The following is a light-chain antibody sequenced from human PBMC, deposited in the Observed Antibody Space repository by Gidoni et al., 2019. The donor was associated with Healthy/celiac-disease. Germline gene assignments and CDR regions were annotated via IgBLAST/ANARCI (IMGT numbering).Light chain of an antibody. CDR2: GAS. J-gene: IGKJ4*01. V-gene: IGKV3-20*01. CDR3: QQYGSSVT. Sequence: IVLTQSPGTLALSPGERATPSCRASQSVSSSYLAWYQQKPGQAPRLLIYGASSRATGIPDRFSGSGSGTDFTLTISRLEPEDFAVYYCQQYGSSVTFXGXTEVEIK. CDR1: QSVSSSY.